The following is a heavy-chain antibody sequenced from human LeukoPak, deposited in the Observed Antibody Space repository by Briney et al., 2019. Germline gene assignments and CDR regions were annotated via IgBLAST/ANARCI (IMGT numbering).Heavy chain of an antibody. CDR2: INPNSGGT. J-gene: IGHJ4*02. CDR1: GYTFTSYG. D-gene: IGHD5-12*01. CDR3: ARGEETGLVATIFDY. Sequence: GASVKVSCKASGYTFTSYGISWVRQAPGQGLEWMGWINPNSGGTNYAQKFQGRVTMTRDTSISTAYMELSRLRSDDTAVYYCARGEETGLVATIFDYWGQGTLVTVSS. V-gene: IGHV1-2*02.